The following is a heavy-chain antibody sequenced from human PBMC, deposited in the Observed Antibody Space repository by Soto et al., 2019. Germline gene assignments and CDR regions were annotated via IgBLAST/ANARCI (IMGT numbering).Heavy chain of an antibody. CDR3: ARAEDIVLVPAAIPYYGMDV. CDR2: IIPIFGTA. CDR1: GGTFSSYA. Sequence: SVKVSCKASGGTFSSYAISWVRQAPGQGLEWMGGIIPIFGTANYAQKFQGRVTITADESTSTAYMELSSLRSEDTAVYYCARAEDIVLVPAAIPYYGMDVWGQGTTVTVSS. V-gene: IGHV1-69*13. D-gene: IGHD2-2*01. J-gene: IGHJ6*02.